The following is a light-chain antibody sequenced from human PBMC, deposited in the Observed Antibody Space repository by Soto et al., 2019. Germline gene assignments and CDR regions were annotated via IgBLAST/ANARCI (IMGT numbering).Light chain of an antibody. CDR2: DAS. Sequence: EIVLKQSPATLSLSPGERATLSCRASQSVSSYLAWYQQKPGQAPRLLIYDASNRATGIPARLSGSGSGTDFTLTISSLEPDDFAVYYCQQRSDWPSTFGGGTKVQIK. CDR3: QQRSDWPST. J-gene: IGKJ4*01. V-gene: IGKV3-11*01. CDR1: QSVSSY.